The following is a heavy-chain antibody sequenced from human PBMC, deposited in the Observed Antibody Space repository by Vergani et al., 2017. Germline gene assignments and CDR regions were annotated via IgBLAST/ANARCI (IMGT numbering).Heavy chain of an antibody. Sequence: QVQLVQSGAEVKKPGASVKVSCKASGYTFTNYGISWVRQAPGQGLEWMGWISAYIGNTNYAQKLQGRGTMTTDTSTSTAYMELGSLRSDDTAVYFCARAYYYDSSGYLPFDYWGQGTLVTVSS. D-gene: IGHD3-22*01. CDR3: ARAYYYDSSGYLPFDY. CDR1: GYTFTNYG. J-gene: IGHJ4*02. CDR2: ISAYIGNT. V-gene: IGHV1-18*01.